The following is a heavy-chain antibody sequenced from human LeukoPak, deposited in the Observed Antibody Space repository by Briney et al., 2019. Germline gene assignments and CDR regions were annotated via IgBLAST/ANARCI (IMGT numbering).Heavy chain of an antibody. CDR3: ARDKDGYNLGFDY. Sequence: GGSLRLSCAASGFTVSSNYMSWVRQAPGKGLEWVSVIYSGGSTYYADSVKGRFTISRDNSKNTLYLQMDSLRAEDTAVYYCARDKDGYNLGFDYWGQGTLVTVSS. D-gene: IGHD5-24*01. J-gene: IGHJ4*02. V-gene: IGHV3-53*01. CDR2: IYSGGST. CDR1: GFTVSSNY.